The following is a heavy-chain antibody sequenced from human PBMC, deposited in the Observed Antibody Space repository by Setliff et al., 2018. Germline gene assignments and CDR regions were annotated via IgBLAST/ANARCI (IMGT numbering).Heavy chain of an antibody. CDR2: IWYDGSQK. Sequence: AGGSLRLSCAASGFTFSGSAMHWVRQSPGKGLEWVAVIWYDGSQKYHADSVKGRFTVSRDNSKNTLYLQMNSLRVEDTAVYYCARDRDDGSSFAEYFQHWGQGTLVTVSS. J-gene: IGHJ1*01. CDR3: ARDRDDGSSFAEYFQH. D-gene: IGHD6-6*01. CDR1: GFTFSGSA. V-gene: IGHV3-33*01.